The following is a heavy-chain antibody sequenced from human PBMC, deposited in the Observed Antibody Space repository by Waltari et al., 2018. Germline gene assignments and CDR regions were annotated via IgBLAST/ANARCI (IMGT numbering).Heavy chain of an antibody. D-gene: IGHD6-13*01. J-gene: IGHJ4*02. CDR1: GFTFSSYS. Sequence: EVQLVESGGGLVKPGGSLRLSCAASGFTFSSYSMNWVRQAPGKGLEWVSSISSSSSYIYYADSVKGPFTISRDNAKNSLYLQMNSLRAEDTAVYYCARDLWGSSSWATHDYWGQGTLVTVSS. V-gene: IGHV3-21*01. CDR2: ISSSSSYI. CDR3: ARDLWGSSSWATHDY.